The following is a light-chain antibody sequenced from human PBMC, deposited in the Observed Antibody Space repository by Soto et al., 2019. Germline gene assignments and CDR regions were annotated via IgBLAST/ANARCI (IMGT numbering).Light chain of an antibody. CDR2: GTS. V-gene: IGKV1-39*01. CDR3: QQSYRSPLN. Sequence: DIQMTQSPLSLSASVGESVTITCRASQNISHFLNWYQQKPGKPPRLLIFGTSNLQSGVPARFSGSRSATDFSLTISCLQPEYFSTYFCQQSYRSPLNFGPGT. J-gene: IGKJ3*01. CDR1: QNISHF.